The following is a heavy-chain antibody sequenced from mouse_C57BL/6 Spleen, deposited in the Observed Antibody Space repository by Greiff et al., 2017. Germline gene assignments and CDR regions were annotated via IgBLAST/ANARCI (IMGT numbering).Heavy chain of an antibody. CDR1: GFTFSDYG. CDR2: ISSGSSTS. J-gene: IGHJ2*01. D-gene: IGHD4-1*01. V-gene: IGHV5-17*01. CDR3: AKGLRWDYFDY. Sequence: EVHLVESGGGLVKPGGSLKLSCAASGFTFSDYGMHWVRQAPEKGLEWVAYISSGSSTSYYADTVKGRFTISRDNAKNTLFLQMTSLRSEDTAMYYCAKGLRWDYFDYWGQGTTLTVSS.